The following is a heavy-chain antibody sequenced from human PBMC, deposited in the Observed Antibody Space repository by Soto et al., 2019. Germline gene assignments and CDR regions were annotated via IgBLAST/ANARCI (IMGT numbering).Heavy chain of an antibody. Sequence: EVQLVESGGGLVKPGGSLRLSCAASGFTFSSYSMNWVRQAPGQGLEWVSSISSSSSYIYYADSVKGRFTISRDNAKNSLYLQMNSLRAEDTAVYYCASTVVVPAAILGTYDAFDIWGQGTMVTVSS. V-gene: IGHV3-21*01. CDR2: ISSSSSYI. CDR1: GFTFSSYS. J-gene: IGHJ3*02. D-gene: IGHD2-2*02. CDR3: ASTVVVPAAILGTYDAFDI.